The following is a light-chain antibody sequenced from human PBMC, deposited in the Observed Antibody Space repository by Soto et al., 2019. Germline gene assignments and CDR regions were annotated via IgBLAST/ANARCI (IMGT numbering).Light chain of an antibody. V-gene: IGLV1-44*01. CDR2: SND. CDR3: ATWDDSRNVV. CDR1: TSNIGTNT. Sequence: QSVLTQSPSASGTPGQRVSISCSGSTSNIGTNTVSWYQHLPGTAPKLLIYSNDQRPSAVPGRFSGSKSGTSASLAISGLLSEDEADYCCATWDDSRNVVFGGGTKLTVL. J-gene: IGLJ2*01.